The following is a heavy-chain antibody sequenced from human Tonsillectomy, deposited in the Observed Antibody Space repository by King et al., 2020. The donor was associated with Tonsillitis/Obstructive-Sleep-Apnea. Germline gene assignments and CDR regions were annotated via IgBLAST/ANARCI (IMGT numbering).Heavy chain of an antibody. CDR1: GGSISSYY. J-gene: IGHJ5*02. CDR2: IYYSGST. Sequence: QLQESGPGLVKPSETLSLTCTVSGGSISSYYWSWIRQPPGKGLEWIGYIYYSGSTNYNPSLKSRVTISVDTSKNQFSLKLSSVTAADTAVYYCARRVVAAGDNWFDPWGQGTLVTVSS. V-gene: IGHV4-59*08. CDR3: ARRVVAAGDNWFDP. D-gene: IGHD2-15*01.